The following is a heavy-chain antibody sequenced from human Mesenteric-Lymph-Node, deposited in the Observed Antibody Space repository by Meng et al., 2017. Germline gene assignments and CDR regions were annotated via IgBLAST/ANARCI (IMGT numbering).Heavy chain of an antibody. CDR1: GGSIRNDQW. Sequence: QVRLHESAPGLVRPSGTLSLTCEFPGGSIRNDQWWSWVRQAPGKGLEWIGEIYHSGRTNYNPSVKSRVSMSVDKSQNHFSLRLSSVTAADTAVYYCTTLYGDSISWGQGTLVTVSS. CDR2: IYHSGRT. CDR3: TTLYGDSIS. J-gene: IGHJ4*02. D-gene: IGHD4-17*01. V-gene: IGHV4-4*02.